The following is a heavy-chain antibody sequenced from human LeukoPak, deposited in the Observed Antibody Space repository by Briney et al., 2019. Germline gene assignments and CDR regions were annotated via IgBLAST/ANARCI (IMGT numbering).Heavy chain of an antibody. J-gene: IGHJ4*02. V-gene: IGHV3-30*18. Sequence: PGRSLRLSCAASGFTFTNYGINWVRQAPGKGLEWVAVISYDGSNKYYADSVKGRFTISRDNSKNTLYLQMNSLRAEDTAVYYCAKDLLGNDYVWGSYRPCGYFDYWGQGTLVTVSS. CDR1: GFTFTNYG. CDR3: AKDLLGNDYVWGSYRPCGYFDY. D-gene: IGHD3-16*02. CDR2: ISYDGSNK.